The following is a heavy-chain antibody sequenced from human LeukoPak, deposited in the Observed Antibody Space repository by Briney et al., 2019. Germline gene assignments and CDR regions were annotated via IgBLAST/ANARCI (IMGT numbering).Heavy chain of an antibody. CDR2: ISAYNGNT. CDR1: GYTFTSYG. V-gene: IGHV1-18*01. D-gene: IGHD3-22*01. CDR3: AGDLSRYYYDSSGYYPEGLDY. J-gene: IGHJ4*02. Sequence: ASVKVSCKASGYTFTSYGISWVRQAPGKGLEWMGWISAYNGNTNYAQKLQGRVTMTTDTSTSTAYMELRSLRSDDTAVYYCAGDLSRYYYDSSGYYPEGLDYWGQGTLVTVSS.